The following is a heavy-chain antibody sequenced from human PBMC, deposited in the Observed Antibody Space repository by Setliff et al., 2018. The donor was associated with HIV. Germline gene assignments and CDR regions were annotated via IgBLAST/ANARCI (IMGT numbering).Heavy chain of an antibody. J-gene: IGHJ4*02. CDR3: ARHSPSDY. CDR1: GGSINSGGYS. Sequence: PSETLSLTCTVSGGSINSGGYSWSWIRPPQGKGMEWIGYIYTSGSTNYNPSLKSRVTISADTSKNQFSLKLSSVTAADTAVYYCARHSPSDYWGQGTLVTVSS. CDR2: IYTSGST. V-gene: IGHV4-61*08.